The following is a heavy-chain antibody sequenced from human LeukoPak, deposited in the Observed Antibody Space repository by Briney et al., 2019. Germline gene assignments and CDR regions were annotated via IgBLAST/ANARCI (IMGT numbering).Heavy chain of an antibody. V-gene: IGHV3-30*18. D-gene: IGHD2-15*01. CDR3: AKDPGYCSGGSCYYFDY. Sequence: GGSLRLSCAASGFTFSSYAMHWVRQAPAKGLEWVAVISYDGSNKYYTDSVKGRFSISRDNSKNTLYLQMNSLRAGDTAVYYCAKDPGYCSGGSCYYFDYWGQGTLVTVSS. J-gene: IGHJ4*02. CDR1: GFTFSSYA. CDR2: ISYDGSNK.